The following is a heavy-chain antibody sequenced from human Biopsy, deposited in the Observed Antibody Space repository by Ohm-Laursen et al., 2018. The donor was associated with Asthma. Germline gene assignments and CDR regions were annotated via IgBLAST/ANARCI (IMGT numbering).Heavy chain of an antibody. Sequence: SLRLSCSASGFTFSRYGMHWVRQAPGKGLEWVAVISYDGSNKYYADSVKGRFTISRDNSKNTLYLQMNSLRAEDTAVYYCARDPAGYYYFDYWGQGTLVTVSS. CDR3: ARDPAGYYYFDY. V-gene: IGHV3-30*03. CDR1: GFTFSRYG. D-gene: IGHD3-22*01. J-gene: IGHJ4*02. CDR2: ISYDGSNK.